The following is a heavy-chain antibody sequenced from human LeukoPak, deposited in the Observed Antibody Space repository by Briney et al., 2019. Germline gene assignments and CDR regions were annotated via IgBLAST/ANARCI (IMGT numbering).Heavy chain of an antibody. CDR1: GGSFSGYY. V-gene: IGHV4-34*01. CDR2: INHSGST. CDR3: ARAGSRGGIFDY. J-gene: IGHJ4*02. Sequence: PSETLSLTCAVYGGSFSGYYWSWIRQPPGKGLEWIGEINHSGSTNYNPSLKGRVTISVDTSKNQFSLKLSSVTAADTAAYYCARAGSRGGIFDYWGQGTLVTVSS. D-gene: IGHD3-10*01.